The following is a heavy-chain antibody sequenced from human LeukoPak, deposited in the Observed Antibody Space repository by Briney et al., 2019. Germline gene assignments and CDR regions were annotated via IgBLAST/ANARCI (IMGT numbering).Heavy chain of an antibody. CDR3: ASLPLRSHLDY. J-gene: IGHJ4*02. V-gene: IGHV4-59*08. Sequence: PETLTLTCTVRGDSISSYYWRWIRQSPGKGLEWIGYIYYSGSTNYNPSLKSRVTISIDTSKNQFSLKLSSVTAADTAVYYCASLPLRSHLDYWGQGTLVTVSS. D-gene: IGHD3-10*01. CDR2: IYYSGST. CDR1: GDSISSYY.